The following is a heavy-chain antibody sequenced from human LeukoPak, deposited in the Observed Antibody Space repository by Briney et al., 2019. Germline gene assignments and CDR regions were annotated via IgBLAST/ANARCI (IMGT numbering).Heavy chain of an antibody. Sequence: GGSLRLSCAASGFTFSDYYMSWIRQAPGKGLEWVSYISGSSSYTNYADSVKGRFTISRDNAKNSLFLQMNSLRDEDTALYYCARASSAAAGRVDYWGQETLVTVS. V-gene: IGHV3-11*05. CDR1: GFTFSDYY. CDR2: ISGSSSYT. CDR3: ARASSAAAGRVDY. J-gene: IGHJ4*02. D-gene: IGHD6-13*01.